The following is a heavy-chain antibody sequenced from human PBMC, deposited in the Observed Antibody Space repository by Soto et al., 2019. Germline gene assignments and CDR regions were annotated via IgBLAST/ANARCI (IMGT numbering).Heavy chain of an antibody. D-gene: IGHD7-27*01. CDR1: GDSVSSNSAA. Sequence: SQTLSLTCAISGDSVSSNSAARNWIRQSPSRGLEWLGRTYYRSKWYNDYAVSVKSRITINPDTSKNQFSLQLNSVTPEDTAVYYCARGPPQTGDPIAYFDYWGQGTLVTVSS. CDR3: ARGPPQTGDPIAYFDY. V-gene: IGHV6-1*01. J-gene: IGHJ4*02. CDR2: TYYRSKWYN.